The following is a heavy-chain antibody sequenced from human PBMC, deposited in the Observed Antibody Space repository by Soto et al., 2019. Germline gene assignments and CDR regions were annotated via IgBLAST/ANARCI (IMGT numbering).Heavy chain of an antibody. CDR1: GFTFSSYS. CDR3: ARDDPVAATFDC. D-gene: IGHD6-19*01. J-gene: IGHJ4*02. CDR2: ISSSSSTI. V-gene: IGHV3-48*01. Sequence: EVQLVESGGGLVQPGGSLRLSCAASGFTFSSYSMNWVRQAPGKGLEWVSYISSSSSTIYYADSVKGRFTISRDNAKNSQYLQMNSLRAEDTAVYYDARDDPVAATFDCWGQGTLVTVSS.